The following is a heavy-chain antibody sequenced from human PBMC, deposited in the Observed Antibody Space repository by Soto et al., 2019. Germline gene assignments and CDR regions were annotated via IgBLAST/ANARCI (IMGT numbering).Heavy chain of an antibody. CDR2: ISSSSSYI. D-gene: IGHD2-8*01. Sequence: PGGSLRLSCADSGFTFSRYSMNWVRQAPGKGLEWVSSISSSSSYIYYADPVKGRFTISRDNAKNSLYLQMNSLRAEDTAVYYCARGCTNGVCPSSYYYYGMDVWGQGTTVTVSS. V-gene: IGHV3-21*01. CDR3: ARGCTNGVCPSSYYYYGMDV. CDR1: GFTFSRYS. J-gene: IGHJ6*02.